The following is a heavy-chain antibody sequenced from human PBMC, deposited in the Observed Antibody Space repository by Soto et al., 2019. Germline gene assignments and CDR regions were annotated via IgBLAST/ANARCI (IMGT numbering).Heavy chain of an antibody. D-gene: IGHD3-22*01. Sequence: PGGSLRLSCAASGFTFSSYSMNWVRQAPGKGLEWVSSISSSSSYIYYADSVKGRFTISRDNAKNSLYLQMNSLRAEDTAVYYCARDSLYYYDSSGYYPPEADYWGQGTLVTVSS. CDR3: ARDSLYYYDSSGYYPPEADY. J-gene: IGHJ4*02. V-gene: IGHV3-21*01. CDR1: GFTFSSYS. CDR2: ISSSSSYI.